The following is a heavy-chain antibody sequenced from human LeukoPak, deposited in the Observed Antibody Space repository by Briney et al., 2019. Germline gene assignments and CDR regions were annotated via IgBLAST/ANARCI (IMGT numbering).Heavy chain of an antibody. Sequence: SGTLSLTCTVSGDSINSLDLWSWVRQPPGKGLEWIGEMYLSGTTHSNPPVKSRVTISIDKSKNKFFLNLSSVTAADTAVYYCAGLVGRYSSGLYYYYFDYWGQGTLVTVSS. V-gene: IGHV4-4*02. J-gene: IGHJ4*02. CDR1: GDSINSLDL. D-gene: IGHD3-22*01. CDR2: MYLSGTT. CDR3: AGLVGRYSSGLYYYYFDY.